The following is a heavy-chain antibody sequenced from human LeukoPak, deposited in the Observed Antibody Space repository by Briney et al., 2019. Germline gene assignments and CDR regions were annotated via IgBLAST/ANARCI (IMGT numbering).Heavy chain of an antibody. CDR3: AKVLSAVGTGF. CDR2: ISGSGAST. Sequence: PGGSLRLSCAASGFTFSNYAMIWLRQAPGKGLEWVSSISGSGASTYYAHSVKGRFTISRDNSKNTLYLQMNSLRAEDTAVYYCAKVLSAVGTGFWGQGTLVTVSS. CDR1: GFTFSNYA. J-gene: IGHJ4*02. V-gene: IGHV3-23*01. D-gene: IGHD6-13*01.